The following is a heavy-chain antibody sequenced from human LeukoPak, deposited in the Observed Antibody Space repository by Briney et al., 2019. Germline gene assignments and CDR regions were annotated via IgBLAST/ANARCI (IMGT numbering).Heavy chain of an antibody. Sequence: GGSLRLSCAASGFTFSSYAVSWVRQAPEKGLEWVSTIGGSDGSTYYANSVKGRFTISRDNSKNTLYLQMNSLRAEDTAVYYCAKDCSPPGASLCYFDYWGQGSLVTVSS. D-gene: IGHD3-10*02. J-gene: IGHJ4*02. V-gene: IGHV3-23*01. CDR2: IGGSDGST. CDR1: GFTFSSYA. CDR3: AKDCSPPGASLCYFDY.